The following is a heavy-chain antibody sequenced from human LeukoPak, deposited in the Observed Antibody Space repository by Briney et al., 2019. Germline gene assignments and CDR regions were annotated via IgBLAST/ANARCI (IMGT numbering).Heavy chain of an antibody. CDR1: GGSFSGYY. Sequence: SETLSLTCAVYGGSFSGYYWSWIRQPPGKGLEWIGEINHSGSTNYNPSLKSRVTISVDTSKNQFSLKLSSVTAADTAVYYCARSKRGSMTTPQKYYYYMDVLGKGTTVTVSS. CDR3: ARSKRGSMTTPQKYYYYMDV. J-gene: IGHJ6*03. D-gene: IGHD4-11*01. CDR2: INHSGST. V-gene: IGHV4-34*01.